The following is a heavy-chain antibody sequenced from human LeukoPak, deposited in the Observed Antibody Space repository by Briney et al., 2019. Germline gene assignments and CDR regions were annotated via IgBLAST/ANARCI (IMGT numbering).Heavy chain of an antibody. Sequence: ASVKVSSKASGYTFTGSYMQWVRQAPGQGLERMGWINPNSGDINYAQKFQGRVTMTRDTSISTAYMELSRLRSDDTAVYYCASLGNYYDSSGYYEIIDYWGQGTLVTVSS. J-gene: IGHJ4*02. D-gene: IGHD3-22*01. V-gene: IGHV1-2*02. CDR2: INPNSGDI. CDR3: ASLGNYYDSSGYYEIIDY. CDR1: GYTFTGSY.